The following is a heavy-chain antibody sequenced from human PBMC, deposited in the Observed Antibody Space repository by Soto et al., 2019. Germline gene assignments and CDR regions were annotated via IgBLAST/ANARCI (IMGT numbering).Heavy chain of an antibody. D-gene: IGHD6-13*01. Sequence: PGGSLRLSCAASGFTFSSYAMHWVRQAPGKGLEWVAVISYDGSNKYYADSVKGRFTISRDNSKNTLYLQVNSLRAEDTAVYYCARGHAAGTFDYWGQGTLVTVSS. J-gene: IGHJ4*02. CDR1: GFTFSSYA. V-gene: IGHV3-30-3*01. CDR3: ARGHAAGTFDY. CDR2: ISYDGSNK.